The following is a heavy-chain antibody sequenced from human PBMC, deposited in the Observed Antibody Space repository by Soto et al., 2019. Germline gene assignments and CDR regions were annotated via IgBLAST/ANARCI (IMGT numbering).Heavy chain of an antibody. CDR2: IDPSDSYT. V-gene: IGHV5-10-1*01. Sequence: PGESLTISCKGSGYSFTSYWISSVRQMPRKGLEWMGRIDPSDSYTNYSPSFQGHVTISADKSISTAYLQWSSLKASDTAMYYCARLLGLMVYAVRTSEEYYDMYARGQRTTLPVSS. CDR3: ARLLGLMVYAVRTSEEYYDMYA. J-gene: IGHJ6*02. D-gene: IGHD2-8*01. CDR1: GYSFTSYW.